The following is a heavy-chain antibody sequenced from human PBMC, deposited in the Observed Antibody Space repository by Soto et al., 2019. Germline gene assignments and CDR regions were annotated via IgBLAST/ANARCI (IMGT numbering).Heavy chain of an antibody. J-gene: IGHJ4*02. CDR1: GFTFSSYA. CDR3: AKGISITGTPYYFDY. D-gene: IGHD1-7*01. Sequence: GGSLRLSCAASGFTFSSYAMSWVRQAPGKGLEWVSAISGSGGSTYYADSVKGRFTISRDNSKNTLYLQMNSLRAEDTAVYYCAKGISITGTPYYFDYWGQGPLVTVSS. CDR2: ISGSGGST. V-gene: IGHV3-23*01.